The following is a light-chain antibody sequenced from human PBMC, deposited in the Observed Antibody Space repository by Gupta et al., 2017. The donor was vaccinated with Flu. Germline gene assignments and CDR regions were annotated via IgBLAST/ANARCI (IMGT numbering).Light chain of an antibody. J-gene: IGLJ2*01. CDR2: SDN. Sequence: QSVLTQPPSASGTPGQRVTISCSGSNSNIGSNTVNWYQQLSGTAPKLLIYSDNRRPSGVPHRFSGSNSGTSASLAISGLQSEDEADYYCAAWDDGLNGSVIFGGGTKLTVL. V-gene: IGLV1-44*01. CDR1: NSNIGSNT. CDR3: AAWDDGLNGSVI.